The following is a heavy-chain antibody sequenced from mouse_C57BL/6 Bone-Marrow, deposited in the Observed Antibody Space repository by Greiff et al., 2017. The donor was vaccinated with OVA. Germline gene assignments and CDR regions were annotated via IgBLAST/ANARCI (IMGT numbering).Heavy chain of an antibody. Sequence: VQVVESGAELARPGASVKLSCKASGYTFTSYGISWVKQRTGQGLEWIGEIYPRSGNTYYNVKFKGKATLTADKSSSTAYMELRSLTSEDSAVYFCARKHYGSSYYFDYWGQGTTLTVSS. CDR3: ARKHYGSSYYFDY. CDR2: IYPRSGNT. CDR1: GYTFTSYG. D-gene: IGHD1-1*01. V-gene: IGHV1-81*01. J-gene: IGHJ2*01.